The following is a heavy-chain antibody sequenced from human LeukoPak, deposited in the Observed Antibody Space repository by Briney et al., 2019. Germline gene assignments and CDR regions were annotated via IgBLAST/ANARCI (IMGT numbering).Heavy chain of an antibody. CDR2: MNPNSGNT. V-gene: IGHV1-8*03. CDR3: ARGSLLAGYSSGWRNYYYYYYMDV. D-gene: IGHD6-19*01. Sequence: ASVKVSCKASGYTFTSYDINWVRQATGQGLEWMGWMNPNSGNTGNAQKFQGRVTITRNTSISTAYMELSSLRSEDTAVYYCARGSLLAGYSSGWRNYYYYYYMDVWGKGTTVTVSS. J-gene: IGHJ6*03. CDR1: GYTFTSYD.